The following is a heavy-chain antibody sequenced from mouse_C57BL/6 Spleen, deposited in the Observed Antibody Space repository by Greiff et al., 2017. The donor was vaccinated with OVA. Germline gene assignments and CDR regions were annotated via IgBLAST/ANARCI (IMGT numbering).Heavy chain of an antibody. V-gene: IGHV1-82*01. Sequence: QVQLQQSGPELVKPGASVKISCKASGYAFSSSWMNWVKQRPGKGLEWIGRIYPGDGDTNYNGKFKGKATLTADKSSSTAYRQLSSLTSEDSAVYFCARSAEVRPFDYWGQGTTLTVSS. D-gene: IGHD2-14*01. CDR1: GYAFSSSW. CDR3: ARSAEVRPFDY. CDR2: IYPGDGDT. J-gene: IGHJ2*01.